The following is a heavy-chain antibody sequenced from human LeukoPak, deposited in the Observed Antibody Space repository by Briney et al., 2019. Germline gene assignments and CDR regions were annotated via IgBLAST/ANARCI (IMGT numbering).Heavy chain of an antibody. CDR2: IYYTGTT. V-gene: IGHV4-59*01. J-gene: IGHJ4*02. D-gene: IGHD6-19*01. CDR1: GVSIGSYY. CDR3: ARGHGSGSLGSFDY. Sequence: SETLSLTCTVSGVSIGSYYWTWIRQPPGKGLEWIGYIYYTGTTNYNPSLKSRVTISIDTSKNQFSLKLSFVTAADTAVYYCARGHGSGSLGSFDYWGQGTLVTVSS.